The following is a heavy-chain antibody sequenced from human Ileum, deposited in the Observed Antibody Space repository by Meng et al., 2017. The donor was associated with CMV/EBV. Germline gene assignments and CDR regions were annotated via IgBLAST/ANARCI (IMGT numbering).Heavy chain of an antibody. D-gene: IGHD1-7*01. V-gene: IGHV1-8*03. CDR1: GYTFNTHD. Sequence: SGYTFNTHDINWLRQAPGQGLEWMGWMNPASGNTDYAEKFQARVTFTKSTSINTVYMVLSGLTSDDTAVYYCAREMSQAGTTPFDYWGQGTLVTVSS. CDR3: AREMSQAGTTPFDY. J-gene: IGHJ4*02. CDR2: MNPASGNT.